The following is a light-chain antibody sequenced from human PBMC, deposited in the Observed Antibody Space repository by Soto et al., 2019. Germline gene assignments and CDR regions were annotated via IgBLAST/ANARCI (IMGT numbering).Light chain of an antibody. CDR3: QQRSNWPPLIT. V-gene: IGKV3-11*01. CDR1: QSVSSY. J-gene: IGKJ5*01. CDR2: DAS. Sequence: EIVLTQSPATLSLSPRERATLSCRASQSVSSYLAWYQQKPGQAPRLLIYDASNRATGIPARFSRSGSGTDFTLTISSLEPEDFAVYYCQQRSNWPPLITFGQGTRLEIK.